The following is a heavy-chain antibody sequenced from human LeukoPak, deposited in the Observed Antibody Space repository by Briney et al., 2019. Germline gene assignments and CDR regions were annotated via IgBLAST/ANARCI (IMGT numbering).Heavy chain of an antibody. J-gene: IGHJ4*02. D-gene: IGHD2-15*01. CDR3: ATESSAGSCSGGSCYSDVHY. CDR2: INHSGST. Sequence: PSETLSLTCAVYGGSFSGHYWSWIRQPPGKGLEWIGEINHSGSTNYNPSLKSRVTISVDTSKNQFSLKLSSVTAADTAVYYCATESSAGSCSGGSCYSDVHYWGQGTLVTVSS. CDR1: GGSFSGHY. V-gene: IGHV4-34*01.